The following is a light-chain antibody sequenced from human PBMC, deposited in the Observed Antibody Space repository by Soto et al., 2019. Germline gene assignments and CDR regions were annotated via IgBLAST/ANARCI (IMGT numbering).Light chain of an antibody. CDR1: QSVTSSY. V-gene: IGKV3D-20*01. J-gene: IGKJ5*01. CDR2: DAS. Sequence: EIVLTQSPATLSLSPGERATLSCGASQSVTSSYLAWYQQKPGLAPRLLIYDASSRATGFPDRFSGSGSGTDFTLPFCRLEPEDFALYYCQQYGSSPPVTFGQGTRLQMK. CDR3: QQYGSSPPVT.